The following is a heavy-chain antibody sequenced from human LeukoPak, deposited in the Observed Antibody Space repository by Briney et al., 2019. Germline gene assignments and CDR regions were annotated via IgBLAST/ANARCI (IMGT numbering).Heavy chain of an antibody. J-gene: IGHJ5*02. CDR1: GFTFSNAW. CDR3: TTERNFGGLAINWFDP. Sequence: PGGSLRLSCAASGFTFSNAWMSWVRQAPGKGLEWVGRIKSKTDGGTTDYAAPVKGRFTISRDGSKNTLYLQMNSLKAEDTAVYYCTTERNFGGLAINWFDPWGQGTLVTVSS. V-gene: IGHV3-15*01. CDR2: IKSKTDGGTT. D-gene: IGHD4-23*01.